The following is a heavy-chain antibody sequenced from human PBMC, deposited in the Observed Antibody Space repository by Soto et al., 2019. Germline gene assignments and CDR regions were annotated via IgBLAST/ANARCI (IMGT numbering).Heavy chain of an antibody. Sequence: VDCGVWEVTSCRWALSCVSQDPGKGLEWVSAISGRGGSTYYADSVKGRFTISRDNSKNTLYLQMNSLRAEDTAVYFCAKVYGSGSLRLGHWSQATLVTGSS. CDR2: ISGRGGST. J-gene: IGHJ4*02. CDR3: AKVYGSGSLRLGH. CDR1: EVTSCRWA. D-gene: IGHD3-10*01. V-gene: IGHV3-23*01.